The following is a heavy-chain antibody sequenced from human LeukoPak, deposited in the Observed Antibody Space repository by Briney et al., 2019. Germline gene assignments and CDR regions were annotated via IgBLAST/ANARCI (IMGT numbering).Heavy chain of an antibody. D-gene: IGHD2-2*01. CDR1: GDTFSSYA. J-gene: IGHJ4*02. V-gene: IGHV1-69*05. CDR3: ASRLGYCSSTSCYDFDY. CDR2: IIPIFGTA. Sequence: SVKVSCKASGDTFSSYAISWVRQAPGQGLEWMGGIIPIFGTANYAQKFQGRVTITTDESTSTAYMELSSLRSEDTAVYYCASRLGYCSSTSCYDFDYWGQGTLVTVSS.